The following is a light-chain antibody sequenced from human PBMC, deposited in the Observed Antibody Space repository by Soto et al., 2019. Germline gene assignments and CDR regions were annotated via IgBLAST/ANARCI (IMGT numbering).Light chain of an antibody. V-gene: IGLV2-14*01. CDR2: EVI. CDR3: CSDAGTYSFV. J-gene: IGLJ1*01. CDR1: SSDVGGYNY. Sequence: QSALTQPASVSGSPGQSVTISCTGTSSDVGGYNYVSWYQQHPGKAPKLLIYEVINRPSGVSNRFAAPKSGNTASLTISGLQTEDEADYYCCSDAGTYSFVFGTGTKVTVL.